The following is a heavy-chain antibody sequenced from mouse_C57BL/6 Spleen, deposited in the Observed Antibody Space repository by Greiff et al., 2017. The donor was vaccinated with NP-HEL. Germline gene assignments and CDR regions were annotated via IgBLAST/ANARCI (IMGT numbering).Heavy chain of an antibody. CDR3: ARRCDYDGYFDY. CDR2: IDPSDSYT. Sequence: VQLQQPGAELVMPGASVKLSCQASGYTFTSYWMHWVKQRPGQGLEWIGEIDPSDSYTNYNQKFKGKSTLPVDKSSSTAYLQLSSLTSEDSAVYYCARRCDYDGYFDYWGQGTTLTVSS. V-gene: IGHV1-69*01. D-gene: IGHD2-4*01. J-gene: IGHJ2*01. CDR1: GYTFTSYW.